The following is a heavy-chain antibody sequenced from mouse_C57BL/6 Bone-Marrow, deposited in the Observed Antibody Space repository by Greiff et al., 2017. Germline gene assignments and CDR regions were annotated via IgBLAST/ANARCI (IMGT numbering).Heavy chain of an antibody. CDR2: IDPSDSYT. J-gene: IGHJ3*01. D-gene: IGHD1-1*01. CDR1: GYTFTSYW. CDR3: AGSGAY. V-gene: IGHV1-59*01. Sequence: QVHVKQPGAELVRPGTSVKLSCKASGYTFTSYWMHWVKQRPGQGLAWIGVIDPSDSYTNYNQKFKGKATLTVDTSSSTAYMQLSSLTSEDSAVYYCAGSGAYWGQGTLVTVSA.